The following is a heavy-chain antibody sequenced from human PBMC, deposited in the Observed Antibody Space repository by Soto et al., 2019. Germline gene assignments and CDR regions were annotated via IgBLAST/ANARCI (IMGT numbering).Heavy chain of an antibody. D-gene: IGHD1-1*01. V-gene: IGHV3-48*04. CDR3: ARDPPGPTFVAY. CDR2: ITKGGMTI. CDR1: GFSFSSYS. Sequence: GGSLRLSCVASGFSFSSYSMNWVRQVPGKGLEWVSNITKGGMTIYYADSVKGRFTTSRDNAKNSLYLQMNSLRAEDTAVYYCARDPPGPTFVAYWGQGTLVTVSS. J-gene: IGHJ4*02.